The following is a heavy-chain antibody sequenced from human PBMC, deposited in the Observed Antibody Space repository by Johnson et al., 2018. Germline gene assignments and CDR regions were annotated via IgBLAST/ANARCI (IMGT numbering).Heavy chain of an antibody. J-gene: IGHJ3*02. V-gene: IGHV3-23*01. D-gene: IGHD3-3*01. CDR2: ISGSGGST. CDR3: AKEGGAYDFWSGYAFGI. Sequence: VQLQESGGGLVKPGGSLRLSCAASGFTFSSYSMSWVRQAPGKGLEWVSAISGSGGSTYYADSVTGRFTISRDNSKNTLNLQMNSLRAEDTAVYYCAKEGGAYDFWSGYAFGIWGQGTMVTVSS. CDR1: GFTFSSYS.